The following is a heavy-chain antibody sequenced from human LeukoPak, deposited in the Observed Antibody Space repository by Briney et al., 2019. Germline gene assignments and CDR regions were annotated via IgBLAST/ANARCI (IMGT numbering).Heavy chain of an antibody. Sequence: SETLSLTCTVSGGSISSFYWSWIRQPAGKGLEWIGRIYTSGSTNYNPSLKSRVTMSVDTSKNQFSLKLNSVTAADTAVYYCARVGMAVAESFFDYWGQGTLVTVSS. J-gene: IGHJ4*02. CDR1: GGSISSFY. D-gene: IGHD6-19*01. CDR3: ARVGMAVAESFFDY. CDR2: IYTSGST. V-gene: IGHV4-4*07.